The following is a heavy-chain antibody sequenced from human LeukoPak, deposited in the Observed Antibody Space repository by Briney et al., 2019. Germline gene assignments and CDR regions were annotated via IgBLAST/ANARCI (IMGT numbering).Heavy chain of an antibody. CDR3: ASTMVRGVIISWFDP. J-gene: IGHJ5*02. CDR1: GGSISSGGYY. Sequence: PSQTLSLTCTVSGGSISSGGYYWSWIRQHPGKGLDWIGYIYYSGSTYCNPSLKSRVTISVDTSKNQFSLKLSSVTAADTAVYYCASTMVRGVIISWFDPWGQGTLVTVSS. V-gene: IGHV4-31*03. CDR2: IYYSGST. D-gene: IGHD3-10*01.